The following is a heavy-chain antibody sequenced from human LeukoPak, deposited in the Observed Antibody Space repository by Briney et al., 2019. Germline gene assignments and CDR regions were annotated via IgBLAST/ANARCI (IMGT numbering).Heavy chain of an antibody. CDR3: ARDSYCSSTSCYSSYGVDY. Sequence: ASVKVSCKASGYTFTSYGISWVRQAPGQGLEWMGWISAYNGNTNYAQKLQGRVTMTTDTSTSTAYMELRSLRSDDTAVYYCARDSYCSSTSCYSSYGVDYWGQGTLVTVSS. V-gene: IGHV1-18*01. J-gene: IGHJ4*02. CDR1: GYTFTSYG. CDR2: ISAYNGNT. D-gene: IGHD2-2*01.